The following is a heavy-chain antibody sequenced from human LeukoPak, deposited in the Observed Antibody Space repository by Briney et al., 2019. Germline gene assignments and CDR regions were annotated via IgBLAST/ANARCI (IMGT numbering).Heavy chain of an antibody. CDR1: GFTVSSTY. Sequence: PGGSLRLSCAASGFTVSSTYMSWVRQAPGKGLEWVSVISASGDSTYYADSVKGRFTISRDNSKNTIYLQMNSLRAEDTAVYYCAKDLGDVVVTAQTTDDYWGQGTLVTVSS. CDR3: AKDLGDVVVTAQTTDDY. J-gene: IGHJ4*02. CDR2: ISASGDST. D-gene: IGHD2-21*02. V-gene: IGHV3-23*01.